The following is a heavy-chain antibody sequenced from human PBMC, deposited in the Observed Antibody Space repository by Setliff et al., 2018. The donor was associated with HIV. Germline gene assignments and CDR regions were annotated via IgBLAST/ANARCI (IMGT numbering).Heavy chain of an antibody. CDR2: IYYSGST. Sequence: PSETLSLTCAVSGYSISRDHYWGWIRQSPGKGLEWIGSIYYSGSTHYNPSLKSRVTISVDTSKNQFSLKVSSVTAADTAVYYCARASDMLTAYYDHFDYWGQGTLVTVSS. CDR3: ARASDMLTAYYDHFDY. CDR1: GYSISRDHY. V-gene: IGHV4-38-2*01. D-gene: IGHD3-9*01. J-gene: IGHJ4*02.